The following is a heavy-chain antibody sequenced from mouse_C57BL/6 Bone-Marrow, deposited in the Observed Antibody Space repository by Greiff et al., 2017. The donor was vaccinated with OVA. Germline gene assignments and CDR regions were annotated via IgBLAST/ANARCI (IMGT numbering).Heavy chain of an antibody. Sequence: DVMLVESGGGLVKPGGSLKLSCAASGFTFSSYAMSWVRQTPEKRLEWVATISDGGSYTYYPDNVKGRFTISRDNAKNNLYLQMSHLKSEDTAMYYCARDGGLLLYYFDYWGQGTTLTVSS. V-gene: IGHV5-4*01. CDR1: GFTFSSYA. J-gene: IGHJ2*01. CDR3: ARDGGLLLYYFDY. D-gene: IGHD2-3*01. CDR2: ISDGGSYT.